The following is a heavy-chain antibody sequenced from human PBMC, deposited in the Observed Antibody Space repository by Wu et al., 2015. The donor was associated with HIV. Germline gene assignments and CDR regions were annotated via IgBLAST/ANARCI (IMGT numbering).Heavy chain of an antibody. D-gene: IGHD1-1*01. J-gene: IGHJ5*02. CDR1: GYRFINYG. V-gene: IGHV1-18*01. Sequence: QVQPVQSGAEVKKPGSSVKVSCKASGYRFINYGINWVRQAPGQGLECLGWISTYNGNTNYAQKFQGRVTMTTDTSTSTAYMELRSFRSDDTAVYYCARDGSLSALENWFDPWGQGTLVTVSS. CDR3: ARDGSLSALENWFDP. CDR2: ISTYNGNT.